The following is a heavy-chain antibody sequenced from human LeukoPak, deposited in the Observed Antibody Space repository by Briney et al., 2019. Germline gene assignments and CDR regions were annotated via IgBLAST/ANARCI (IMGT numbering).Heavy chain of an antibody. J-gene: IGHJ4*02. V-gene: IGHV4-61*02. Sequence: PSETLSLTCTVSGGSISSGSYYWSWIRQPAGKGLEWIGRIYTSGSTNYNPSLKSRVTISVDTPKNQFSLKLSSVTAADTAVYYCAREGVMGNNYYFDYWGQGTLVTVSS. CDR1: GGSISSGSYY. CDR3: AREGVMGNNYYFDY. D-gene: IGHD1/OR15-1a*01. CDR2: IYTSGST.